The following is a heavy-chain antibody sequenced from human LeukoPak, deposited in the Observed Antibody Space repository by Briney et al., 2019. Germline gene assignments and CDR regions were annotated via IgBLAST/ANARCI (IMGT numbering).Heavy chain of an antibody. D-gene: IGHD6-13*01. CDR2: ICHGGTT. J-gene: IGHJ4*02. Sequence: GSLRLSCAASGFTFSSYSMNWIRQPPGKELEWIGSICHGGTTHYHPLLKSRVTISGDTSKNQFSLKMTPVTAADTAVYYCVRTRAAAGDFWGQGTLVTVSS. CDR3: VRTRAAAGDF. CDR1: GFTFSSYS. V-gene: IGHV4-59*08.